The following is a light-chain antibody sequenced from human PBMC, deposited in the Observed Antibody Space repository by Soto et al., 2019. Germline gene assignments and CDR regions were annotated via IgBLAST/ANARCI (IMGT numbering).Light chain of an antibody. V-gene: IGLV2-14*01. Sequence: QSALTQPASVSGSPGQSITMSCTGTSSDVGGYNYVSWYQQHPGKAPKLMIYGVSNRPSGVANRFSGSKSGNTASLTISGLQAEDEADYYCSSYTSSSTLYVFGTGTKLTVL. CDR1: SSDVGGYNY. CDR2: GVS. J-gene: IGLJ1*01. CDR3: SSYTSSSTLYV.